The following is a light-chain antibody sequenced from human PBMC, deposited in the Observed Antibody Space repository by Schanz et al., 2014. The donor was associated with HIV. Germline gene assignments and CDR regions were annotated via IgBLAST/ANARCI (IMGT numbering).Light chain of an antibody. CDR2: EDN. CDR3: QSYDSSNSVV. J-gene: IGLJ3*02. Sequence: NFMLTQPHSVSESPGKTVTISCTGGSGSIANNYVQWYQQHPGSAPTTVIYEDNQRPSGVPDRFSGSIDSSSNSASLTISGLKTEDEADYYCQSYDSSNSVVFGGGTKLTVL. CDR1: SGSIANNY. V-gene: IGLV6-57*02.